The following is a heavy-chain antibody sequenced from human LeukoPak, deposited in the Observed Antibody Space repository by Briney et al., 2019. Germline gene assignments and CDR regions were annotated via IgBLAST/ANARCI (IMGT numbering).Heavy chain of an antibody. Sequence: GGSLRLSCAASGFTFSSYSMNWVRQAPGKGLEWVSSISSSSSYIYYADSVKGRFTISRDNAKNSLYLQMNSLRAEDTAVYYCARVITMVRGVIIGRYYYYGMDVWGQGTTVTVSS. CDR3: ARVITMVRGVIIGRYYYYGMDV. D-gene: IGHD3-10*01. CDR2: ISSSSSYI. V-gene: IGHV3-21*01. J-gene: IGHJ6*02. CDR1: GFTFSSYS.